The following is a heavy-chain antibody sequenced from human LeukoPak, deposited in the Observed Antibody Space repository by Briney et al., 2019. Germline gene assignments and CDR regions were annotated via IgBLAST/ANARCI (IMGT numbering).Heavy chain of an antibody. D-gene: IGHD3-10*01. J-gene: IGHJ4*02. Sequence: GASVKVSCKASGYTFTGYYMHWVRQAPGQGLEWMGWINPNSGGTNYAQKFQGRVTMTRDTSISTAYMELSRLRSDDTAVYYCASELGLDYYGSGSYYPHWGQGALVTVSP. V-gene: IGHV1-2*02. CDR1: GYTFTGYY. CDR2: INPNSGGT. CDR3: ASELGLDYYGSGSYYPH.